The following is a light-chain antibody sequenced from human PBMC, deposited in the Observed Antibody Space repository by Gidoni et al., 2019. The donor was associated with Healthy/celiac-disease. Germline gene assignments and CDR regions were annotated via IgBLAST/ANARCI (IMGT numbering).Light chain of an antibody. V-gene: IGKV3-11*01. CDR1: QSVSSY. CDR2: DAS. Sequence: EIVLTQSPATLSLSPGERATLSCRASQSVSSYLAWYQQKPGQDPRLLIYDASNRATGIPARFSGSGSGTDFTLTISSLEPEDFAVYYCQQRSNWPPGGAFGPGTKVDIK. CDR3: QQRSNWPPGGA. J-gene: IGKJ3*01.